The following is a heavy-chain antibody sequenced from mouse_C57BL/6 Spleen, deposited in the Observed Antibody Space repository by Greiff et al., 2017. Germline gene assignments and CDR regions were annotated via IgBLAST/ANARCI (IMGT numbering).Heavy chain of an antibody. J-gene: IGHJ3*01. CDR3: ARNEGNYHLAY. Sequence: VQLQQSGPELVKPGDSVKISCKASGYSFTGYFMNWVMQSHGKSLEWIGRINPYNGDTFYNQKFKGKATLTVDKSSSTAHMELRSLTSEDSAVYYCARNEGNYHLAYWGQGTLVTVSA. V-gene: IGHV1-20*01. D-gene: IGHD2-1*01. CDR2: INPYNGDT. CDR1: GYSFTGYF.